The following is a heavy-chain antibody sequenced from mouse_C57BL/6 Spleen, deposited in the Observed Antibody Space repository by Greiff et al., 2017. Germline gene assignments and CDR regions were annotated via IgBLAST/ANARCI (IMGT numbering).Heavy chain of an antibody. J-gene: IGHJ2*01. V-gene: IGHV1-69*01. Sequence: VQLQQPGAELVMPGASVKLSCKASGYTFTSYWMHWVKQRPGQGLEWIGEIDPSDSYTNYNQKFKGKSTLTVDKSSSTAYMQLSSLTSEDSAVYYCARQLTTGRNYFDDWGQGTTLTVSS. D-gene: IGHD2-12*01. CDR3: ARQLTTGRNYFDD. CDR2: IDPSDSYT. CDR1: GYTFTSYW.